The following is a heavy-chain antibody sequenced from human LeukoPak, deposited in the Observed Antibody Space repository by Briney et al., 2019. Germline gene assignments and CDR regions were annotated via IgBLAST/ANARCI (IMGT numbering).Heavy chain of an antibody. CDR1: GDSINSGVSY. V-gene: IGHV4-39*07. Sequence: PSETLSLTYSVSGDSINSGVSYWAWSRKPPGKGLEWIGTIYYSGSAGSTNYNPSLKSRVTVSVDTSKNQFSLKLRSVTAADTAVYYCARVAYYYDSSAYALDDWGHGTLVTVSS. CDR2: IYYSGSAGST. CDR3: ARVAYYYDSSAYALDD. J-gene: IGHJ4*01. D-gene: IGHD3-22*01.